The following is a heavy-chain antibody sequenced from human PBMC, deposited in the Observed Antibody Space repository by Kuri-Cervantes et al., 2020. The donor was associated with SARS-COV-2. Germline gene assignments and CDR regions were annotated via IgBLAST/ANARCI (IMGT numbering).Heavy chain of an antibody. J-gene: IGHJ6*02. V-gene: IGHV1-46*01. CDR3: ARNRGLYYDILTGYYKSRDFYGMDV. CDR1: GYTFTSYY. CDR2: INSSGGST. D-gene: IGHD3-9*01. Sequence: ASVKVSCKASGYTFTSYYMHWVRQAPGQGLEWMGIINSSGGSTSYAQKFQGRVTMTRDTSTSTVYMELSSLRSEDTAVYYCARNRGLYYDILTGYYKSRDFYGMDVWGQGATVTVSS.